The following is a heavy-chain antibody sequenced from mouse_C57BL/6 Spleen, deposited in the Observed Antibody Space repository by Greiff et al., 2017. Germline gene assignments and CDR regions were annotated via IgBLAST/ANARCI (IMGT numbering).Heavy chain of an antibody. V-gene: IGHV1-69*01. CDR1: GYTFTSYW. CDR3: ARYSNYEDYFDY. Sequence: VQLQQPGAELVMPGASVKLSCKASGYTFTSYWMHWVKQRPGQGLAWIGEIDPSDSYTNYNQKFKGKSTLTVDKSSSTAYMQLSSLTSEDSAVYYCARYSNYEDYFDYWGQGTTLTVSS. D-gene: IGHD2-5*01. CDR2: IDPSDSYT. J-gene: IGHJ2*01.